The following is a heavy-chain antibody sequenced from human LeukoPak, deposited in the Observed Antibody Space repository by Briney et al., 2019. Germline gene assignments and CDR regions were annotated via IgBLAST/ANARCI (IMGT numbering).Heavy chain of an antibody. CDR3: ARRDEPSHYNGSGYFDY. CDR1: GFTFNIYA. CDR2: ISGSGGST. J-gene: IGHJ4*02. D-gene: IGHD3-10*01. V-gene: IGHV3-23*01. Sequence: GGSLRLSCAASGFTFNIYAMSWVRHAPGKGLEWVSGISGSGGSTYYADSVKGRFTISRDNSKNALYLQMNSLRAEDTAIYFYARRDEPSHYNGSGYFDYWGQGTLVTVSS.